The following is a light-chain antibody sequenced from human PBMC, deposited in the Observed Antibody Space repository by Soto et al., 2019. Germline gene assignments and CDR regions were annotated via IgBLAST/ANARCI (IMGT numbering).Light chain of an antibody. CDR1: QSISSW. CDR3: QQYNSYQYT. CDR2: KAS. V-gene: IGKV1-5*03. Sequence: DIQMTQSPSTLSASVGDRVTITCRASQSISSWLAWYQQKPEKAPKLLIYKASSLEGGIPSRFSGSGSETDFTLTISSLQPEDFATYYCQQYNSYQYTFGQGTKLEIK. J-gene: IGKJ2*01.